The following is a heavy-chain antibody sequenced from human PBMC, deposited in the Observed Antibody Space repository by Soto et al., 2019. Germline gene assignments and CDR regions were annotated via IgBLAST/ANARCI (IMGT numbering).Heavy chain of an antibody. CDR2: ISVSVGST. D-gene: IGHD6-19*01. V-gene: IGHV3-23*01. CDR3: AKVERAVAGIID. J-gene: IGHJ4*02. Sequence: EVQLLESGGGLVQPGGSLRLSCAASGFTFSSYAMSWVRQAPGKGLDWVSAISVSVGSTYYADSVKGRFTISRDNSENTLDLQMNSLRAEDTAVYYCAKVERAVAGIIDWGQGTLVTVSS. CDR1: GFTFSSYA.